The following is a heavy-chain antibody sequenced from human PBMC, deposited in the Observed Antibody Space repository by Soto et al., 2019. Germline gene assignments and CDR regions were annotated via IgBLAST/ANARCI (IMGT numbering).Heavy chain of an antibody. V-gene: IGHV1-18*01. CDR1: GYAFTTYG. D-gene: IGHD4-17*01. CDR2: ISAHNGNT. CDR3: ARGRYGDY. Sequence: QVHRVQSGAEVKMPGASVKVSGQAAGYAFTTYGITWVRQAPGEGLEWMGWISAHNGNTNYAQKLQGRVTVTRDTSTSTAYMELRSLRSDDTAVYYCARGRYGDYWGQGALVTVSS. J-gene: IGHJ4*02.